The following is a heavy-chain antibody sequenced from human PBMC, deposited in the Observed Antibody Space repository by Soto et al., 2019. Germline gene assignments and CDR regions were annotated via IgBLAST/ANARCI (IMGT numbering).Heavy chain of an antibody. Sequence: GGSLRLSCVASGITFGSRAMSWVRQAPGKGLEWVSVIYSSGRTYYADSVKGRFTISRDNFKNTVDFQMNSLRAEDTAVYYCATRHYTVYYGMDVWGQGTTVTVSS. V-gene: IGHV3-53*01. CDR1: GITFGSRA. CDR3: ATRHYTVYYGMDV. J-gene: IGHJ6*02. CDR2: IYSSGRT. D-gene: IGHD4-4*01.